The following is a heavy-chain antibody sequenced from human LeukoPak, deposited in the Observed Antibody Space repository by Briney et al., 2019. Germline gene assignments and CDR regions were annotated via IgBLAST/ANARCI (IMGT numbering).Heavy chain of an antibody. Sequence: GGSLRLSCAASGFTLSTYWMSWVRQAPGKGVEWVANIKQDGSEKYYVDTAKGRFTISRDNAKNSLYLQMNSLRAEDTAVYYCARSRQGGYDYWGQGTLVTVSS. CDR3: ARSRQGGYDY. J-gene: IGHJ4*02. CDR2: IKQDGSEK. CDR1: GFTLSTYW. D-gene: IGHD3-16*01. V-gene: IGHV3-7*01.